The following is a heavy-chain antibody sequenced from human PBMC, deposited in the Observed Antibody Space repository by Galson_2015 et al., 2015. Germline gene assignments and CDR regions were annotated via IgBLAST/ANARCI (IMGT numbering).Heavy chain of an antibody. CDR3: ARAAAHPGYYYYYGMDV. Sequence: TLRLSCAASGFTFSSYAMHWVRQAPGKGLEWVAVISYDGSNKYYADSVKGRFTISRDNSKNTLYLQMNSLRAEDTAVYYCARAAAHPGYYYYYGMDVWGQGTTVTVSS. CDR2: ISYDGSNK. D-gene: IGHD6-25*01. V-gene: IGHV3-30-3*01. J-gene: IGHJ6*02. CDR1: GFTFSSYA.